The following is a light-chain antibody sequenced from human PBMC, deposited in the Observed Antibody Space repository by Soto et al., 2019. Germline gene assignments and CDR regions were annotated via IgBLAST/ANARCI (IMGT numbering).Light chain of an antibody. V-gene: IGKV3-11*01. CDR1: QSVSNY. CDR3: QQRSNWPTLT. CDR2: DAS. J-gene: IGKJ5*01. Sequence: EIVLTQSPATLSLSPGEGATLSCRASQSVSNYLNWLQQKSGQAPRLLIYDASNRATGIPARFSGRGSGTEFTLNITRLEPEDFAVYYCQQRSNWPTLTLGKGTRREIK.